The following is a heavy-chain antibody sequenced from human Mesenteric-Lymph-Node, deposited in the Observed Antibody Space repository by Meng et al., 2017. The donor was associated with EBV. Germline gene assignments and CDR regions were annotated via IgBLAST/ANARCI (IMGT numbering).Heavy chain of an antibody. V-gene: IGHV4-30-2*01. CDR2: IYHAGAT. CDR3: ARGGDYHDY. CDR1: GDSVSTHESS. Sequence: QVQLQESGPGLVKPSQTLSLTCVVSGDSVSTHESSWSWIRQPPGKGIEWIGFIYHAGATNYNPSLKSRVTISIDKSQNQFSLRLSSVSAADTAVYYCARGGDYHDYWGQGILVTVFS. J-gene: IGHJ4*02.